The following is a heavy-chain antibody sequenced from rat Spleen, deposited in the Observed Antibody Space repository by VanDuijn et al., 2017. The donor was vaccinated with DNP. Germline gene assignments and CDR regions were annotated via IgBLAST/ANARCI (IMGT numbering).Heavy chain of an antibody. J-gene: IGHJ3*01. CDR3: ARLDRGGAY. CDR1: GFTFSNYY. Sequence: EVQLVESGGGLVQPGRSMKLSCAASGFTFSNYYMAWVRQAPTKGLEWVASISTGGGNTYYRDSVKGRFIISRDNAKSILYLHMDSLRSEDTATYYCARLDRGGAYWGQGTLVTVSS. D-gene: IGHD4-3*01. V-gene: IGHV5-25*01. CDR2: ISTGGGNT.